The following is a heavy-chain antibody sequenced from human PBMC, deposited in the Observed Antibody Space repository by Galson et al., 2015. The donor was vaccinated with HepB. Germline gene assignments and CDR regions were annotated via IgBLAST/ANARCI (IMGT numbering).Heavy chain of an antibody. CDR3: ARDTEQINDSSGYYYGLFDY. V-gene: IGHV3-30-3*01. D-gene: IGHD3-22*01. CDR1: GFTFSSYA. J-gene: IGHJ4*02. Sequence: SLRLSCAASGFTFSSYAMHWVRQAPGKGLEWVAVISYDGSNKYYADSVKGRFTISRDNSKNTLYLQMNSLRAEDTAVYYCARDTEQINDSSGYYYGLFDYWGQGTLVTVSS. CDR2: ISYDGSNK.